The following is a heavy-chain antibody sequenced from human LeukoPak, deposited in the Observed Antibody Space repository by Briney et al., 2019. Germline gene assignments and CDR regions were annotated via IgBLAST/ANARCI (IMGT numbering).Heavy chain of an antibody. D-gene: IGHD2-2*02. CDR1: GFTFGDYA. J-gene: IGHJ4*02. V-gene: IGHV3-49*04. Sequence: PGGSLRLSCTASGFTFGDYAMSWVRQAPGKGLEWVGFIRSKAYGRTTEYAASVKGRFTISRDDSKSIAYLQMNSLKTEDTAVYYCTRDSGYCSSTSCYTDYWGQGTLVTVSS. CDR2: IRSKAYGRTT. CDR3: TRDSGYCSSTSCYTDY.